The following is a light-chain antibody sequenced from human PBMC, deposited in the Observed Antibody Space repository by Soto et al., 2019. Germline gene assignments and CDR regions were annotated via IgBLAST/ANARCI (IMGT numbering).Light chain of an antibody. J-gene: IGLJ2*01. V-gene: IGLV2-8*01. CDR2: HVS. CDR3: SSYTNNSTLV. Sequence: QSALTQPPSASGSPGQSVTISCTGAGTDVGQYNYVSWYQQHPGKAPKLLIHHVSRRPSGVPARFSGSKSGNTASLTVSGLQTEDEADYYCSSYTNNSTLVFGGGTKVTVL. CDR1: GTDVGQYNY.